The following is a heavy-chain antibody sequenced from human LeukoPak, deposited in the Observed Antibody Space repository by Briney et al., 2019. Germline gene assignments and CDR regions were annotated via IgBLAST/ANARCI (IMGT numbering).Heavy chain of an antibody. J-gene: IGHJ6*03. CDR2: INSDGSST. Sequence: GGSLRLSCPASGFTFSSYWMHWVRQAPGKGLVRVSRINSDGSSTSYADSVKGRFTISRDNAKNTLYLQMNSLRAEDTAVYYCARAEEDFWAPYYYYMDVWGKGTTVTVSS. CDR3: ARAEEDFWAPYYYYMDV. V-gene: IGHV3-74*01. CDR1: GFTFSSYW. D-gene: IGHD3-3*01.